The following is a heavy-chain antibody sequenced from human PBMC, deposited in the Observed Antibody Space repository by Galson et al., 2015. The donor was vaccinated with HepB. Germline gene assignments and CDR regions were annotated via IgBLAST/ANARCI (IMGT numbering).Heavy chain of an antibody. CDR1: GGTFRTYS. CDR3: AREGNAERAVISPFDD. CDR2: ITPLFGSA. D-gene: IGHD3-10*01. J-gene: IGHJ4*02. V-gene: IGHV1-69*13. Sequence: SVKVSCKASGGTFRTYSNSWVRQAPGQGLEWMGGITPLFGSAKYAQKFRDRLTITADESTSTAYMELSSLRSEDTAVYYCAREGNAERAVISPFDDWGQGTLVIVSS.